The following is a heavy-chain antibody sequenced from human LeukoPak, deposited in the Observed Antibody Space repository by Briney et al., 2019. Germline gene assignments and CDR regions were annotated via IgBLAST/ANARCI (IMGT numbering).Heavy chain of an antibody. D-gene: IGHD2-2*01. CDR1: GFTFSSYS. J-gene: IGHJ4*02. CDR2: ISRGGTNR. CDR3: ARVYQGGNAGLLY. V-gene: IGHV3-48*04. Sequence: GGSLRLSCAAPGFTFSSYSMNWVRQAPGKGLEWVSYISRGGTNRFYADSVKGRFTISRDDAKNSLYLQMNSLRAEDTAVYYCARVYQGGNAGLLYWGQGTLVTVSS.